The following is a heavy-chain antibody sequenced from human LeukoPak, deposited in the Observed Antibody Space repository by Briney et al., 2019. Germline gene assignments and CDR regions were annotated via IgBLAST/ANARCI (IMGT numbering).Heavy chain of an antibody. CDR2: ITWNSGSR. Sequence: GGSLRLSCAASGLTFYDYAMHWVRQAPGKGLEWVSGITWNSGSRVYADSVKGRFTISRENAKNSLYLQMNSLRAEDTGLYYCAKSQGYYYDSSDSSFDYWGEGTRGTVCS. D-gene: IGHD3-22*01. J-gene: IGHJ4*02. CDR3: AKSQGYYYDSSDSSFDY. CDR1: GLTFYDYA. V-gene: IGHV3-9*01.